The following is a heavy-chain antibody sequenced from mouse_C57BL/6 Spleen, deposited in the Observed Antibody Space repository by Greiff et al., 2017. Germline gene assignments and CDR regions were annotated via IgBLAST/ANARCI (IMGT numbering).Heavy chain of an antibody. CDR2: IDPATGGT. D-gene: IGHD2-4*01. CDR3: TRVYDYDEAWFAY. V-gene: IGHV1-15*01. Sequence: QVQLQQSGAELVRPGASVTLSCKASGYTFTDYEMHWVKQTPVHGLEWIGAIDPATGGTAYNQKFKGKAILTADKSSSTAYMELRSLTSEDSAVYYCTRVYDYDEAWFAYWGQGTLVTVSA. J-gene: IGHJ3*01. CDR1: GYTFTDYE.